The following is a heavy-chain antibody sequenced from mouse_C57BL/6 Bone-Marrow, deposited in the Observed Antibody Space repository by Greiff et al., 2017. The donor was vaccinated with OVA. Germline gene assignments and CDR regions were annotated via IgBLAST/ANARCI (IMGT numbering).Heavy chain of an antibody. J-gene: IGHJ4*01. Sequence: EVMLVDSGGGLVKPGGSLKLSCAASGFTFSDYGMHWVRQAPEKGLEWVAYISSGSSTIYYADTVKGRFTISRDNAKNTLFLQMTSLRSEDTAMYYCARERDYYAMDYWGQGTSVTVSS. CDR1: GFTFSDYG. CDR3: ARERDYYAMDY. CDR2: ISSGSSTI. V-gene: IGHV5-17*01.